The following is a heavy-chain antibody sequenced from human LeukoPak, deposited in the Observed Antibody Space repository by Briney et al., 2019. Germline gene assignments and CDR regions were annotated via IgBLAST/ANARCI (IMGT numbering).Heavy chain of an antibody. Sequence: GGSLRLSCAASGFTFSSYWMHWVRQAPGKGLVWVSRINSDGSSTSYADSVKGRFTISRDNAKNTLYLQMNSLRAEDTAVYYCARGGSSGPGRGIDAFDIWGQGTMVTVSS. CDR2: INSDGSST. V-gene: IGHV3-74*01. CDR3: ARGGSSGPGRGIDAFDI. J-gene: IGHJ3*02. D-gene: IGHD6-19*01. CDR1: GFTFSSYW.